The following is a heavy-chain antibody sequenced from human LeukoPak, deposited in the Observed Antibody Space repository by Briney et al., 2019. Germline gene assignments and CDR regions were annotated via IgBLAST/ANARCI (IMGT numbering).Heavy chain of an antibody. CDR2: INHSGST. CDR1: GGSFSGYY. D-gene: IGHD3-10*01. CDR3: ARAGITMVRGVNRGTTFDY. Sequence: SETLSLTCAVYGGSFSGYYWSWIRQPPGKGLEWIGEINHSGSTNYNPSLKSRVTISVDTSKNQFSLKLSSVTAADTAVYYCARAGITMVRGVNRGTTFDYWGQGTLGTVSS. J-gene: IGHJ4*02. V-gene: IGHV4-34*01.